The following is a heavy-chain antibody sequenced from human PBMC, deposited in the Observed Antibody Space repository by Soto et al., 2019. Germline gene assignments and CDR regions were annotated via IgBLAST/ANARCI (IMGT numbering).Heavy chain of an antibody. CDR1: GFTFSSYS. D-gene: IGHD3-22*01. CDR3: ARVMSVIQYYMDV. J-gene: IGHJ6*03. Sequence: GSLRLSCAASGFTFSSYSMNWVRQAPGKGLEWVSSISSSSSYIYYADSVKGRFTISRDNAKNSLYLQMNSLRAEDTAVYYCARVMSVIQYYMDVWGKGTTVTVSS. CDR2: ISSSSSYI. V-gene: IGHV3-21*01.